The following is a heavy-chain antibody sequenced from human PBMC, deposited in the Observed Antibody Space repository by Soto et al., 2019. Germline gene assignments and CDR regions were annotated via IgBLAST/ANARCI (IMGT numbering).Heavy chain of an antibody. V-gene: IGHV1-18*01. CDR3: ARVLGNFYDCSGYYEPWRY. Sequence: ASVKVSCKASGYTFTSNGISWVRQAPGQGLEWMGWISAYNGNTNYAQKLQGRVTMTTDTSTSTAYMELRSLRSDDTAVYYCARVLGNFYDCSGYYEPWRYRGQGSPDTSPQ. CDR2: ISAYNGNT. J-gene: IGHJ4*02. CDR1: GYTFTSNG. D-gene: IGHD3-22*01.